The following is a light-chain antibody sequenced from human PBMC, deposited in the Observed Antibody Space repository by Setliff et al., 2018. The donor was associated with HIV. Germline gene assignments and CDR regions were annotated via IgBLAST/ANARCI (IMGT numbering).Light chain of an antibody. CDR1: SSDIGTYNL. CDR3: CSYAGSSTYV. CDR2: DVT. Sequence: QSALAQPASVSGSPGQSITISCTGTSSDIGTYNLVSWYQQHPSKAPKLMIYDVTKRPSGVSNRFSGSKSGNTASLTISGLQAEDEADYYCCSYAGSSTYVFGTGTKGTVL. V-gene: IGLV2-23*02. J-gene: IGLJ1*01.